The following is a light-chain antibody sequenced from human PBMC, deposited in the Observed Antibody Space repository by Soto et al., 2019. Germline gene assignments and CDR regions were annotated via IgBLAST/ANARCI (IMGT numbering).Light chain of an antibody. CDR1: SSTVGGFNV. Sequence: SALTQPASVSGSRGQSITISCTGTSSTVGGFNVVSWYQQHPGKAPKVIIYEGIKRPSGVSNRFSGSNSGSTASLTISGLQAEYVSYYYCCSYVRATPYVFCTGLKFAVL. CDR3: CSYVRATPYV. J-gene: IGLJ1*01. V-gene: IGLV2-23*01. CDR2: EGI.